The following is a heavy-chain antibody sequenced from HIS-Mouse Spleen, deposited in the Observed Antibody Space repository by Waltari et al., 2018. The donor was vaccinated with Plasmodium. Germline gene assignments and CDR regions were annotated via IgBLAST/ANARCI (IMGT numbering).Heavy chain of an antibody. V-gene: IGHV3-7*01. Sequence: EVQLVESGGGLVQPGGSLRLSCAASGFTVSSYWMSWFRRAPGKGLEWVANIKQDGSEKYYVDSVKGRFTISRDNAKNSLYLQMNSLRAEDTAVYYCASSWYWYFDLWGRGTLVTVSS. J-gene: IGHJ2*01. CDR3: ASSWYWYFDL. D-gene: IGHD6-13*01. CDR2: IKQDGSEK. CDR1: GFTVSSYW.